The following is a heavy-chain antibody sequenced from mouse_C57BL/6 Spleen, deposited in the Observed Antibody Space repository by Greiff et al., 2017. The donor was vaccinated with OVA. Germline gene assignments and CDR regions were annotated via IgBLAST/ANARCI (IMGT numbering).Heavy chain of an antibody. D-gene: IGHD4-1*01. CDR3: ARHEDPLGNFDY. J-gene: IGHJ2*01. CDR2: LYPGSGSI. CDR1: GYTFTEYT. Sequence: QVQLKESGAELVKPGASVKLSCKASGYTFTEYTIHWVKQRSGQGLEWIGWLYPGSGSIKYNEKFKDKATLTADKSSSTVYVELSRLTSEDSAVYFCARHEDPLGNFDYWGQGTTLTVSS. V-gene: IGHV1-62-2*01.